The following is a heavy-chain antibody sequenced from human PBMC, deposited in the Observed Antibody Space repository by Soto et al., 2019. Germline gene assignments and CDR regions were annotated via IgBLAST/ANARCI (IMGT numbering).Heavy chain of an antibody. D-gene: IGHD1-1*01. J-gene: IGHJ4*02. CDR2: IYSSGAT. V-gene: IGHV3-53*01. Sequence: GGSLRLSCIPSGFIVSHNYMSWVRQAPGTGLEWVSVIYSSGATYYADSVKGRFTISRDDSKNTLYLQMNSLRAEDTAVYYCARGRTGTTFDCWGQRTLVTVSS. CDR1: GFIVSHNY. CDR3: ARGRTGTTFDC.